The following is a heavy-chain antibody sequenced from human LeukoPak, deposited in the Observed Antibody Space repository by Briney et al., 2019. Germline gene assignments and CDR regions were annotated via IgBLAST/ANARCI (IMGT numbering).Heavy chain of an antibody. CDR2: INPNSGGT. J-gene: IGHJ6*02. Sequence: GASVKVSCKASGYTFTGYYMRWVRQAPGQGLEWMGWINPNSGGTNYAQKFQGRVTMTRDTSISTAYMELSRLRSDDTAVYYCARVQIAVAGFVARGYYGMDVWGQGTTVTVSS. V-gene: IGHV1-2*02. D-gene: IGHD6-19*01. CDR3: ARVQIAVAGFVARGYYGMDV. CDR1: GYTFTGYY.